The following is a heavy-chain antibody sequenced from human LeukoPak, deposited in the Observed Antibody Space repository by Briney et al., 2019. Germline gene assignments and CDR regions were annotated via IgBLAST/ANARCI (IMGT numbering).Heavy chain of an antibody. Sequence: GGSLRLSCAASGFTFSTYAMTWVRQAPGKGLEWVSRISTSGGRTSYADSVKGRFTISRDNSKNTMFLQMNSLRAEDTAVYYCVCSGYDVCYRYYYMDVWGKGTTVTVSS. D-gene: IGHD5-12*01. CDR3: VCSGYDVCYRYYYMDV. CDR1: GFTFSTYA. J-gene: IGHJ6*03. CDR2: ISTSGGRT. V-gene: IGHV3-23*01.